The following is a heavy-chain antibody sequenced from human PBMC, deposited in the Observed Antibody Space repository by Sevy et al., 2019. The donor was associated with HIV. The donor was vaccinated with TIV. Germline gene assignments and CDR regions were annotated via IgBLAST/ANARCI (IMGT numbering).Heavy chain of an antibody. J-gene: IGHJ4*02. CDR3: TTYDVSGYYWPMFDF. D-gene: IGHD3-22*01. CDR1: GFTFRSAW. V-gene: IGHV3-15*01. CDR2: IKSNKDGGST. Sequence: GGSLRLSCSTSGFTFRSAWMNWVRQAPGRGLEWVGRIKSNKDGGSTEFAAPVKGRFGISRDDSRNMIFLQMNSLKMEDTGVYYRTTYDVSGYYWPMFDFWGQGTLVTVSS.